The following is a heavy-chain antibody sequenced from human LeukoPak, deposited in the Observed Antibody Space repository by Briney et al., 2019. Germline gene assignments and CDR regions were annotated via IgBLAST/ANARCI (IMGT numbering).Heavy chain of an antibody. CDR2: ISGSGGST. Sequence: GGSLRLSCAATGFTFSGYWMHWVRQAPGKGLVWVSGISGSGGSTYYADSVKGRFTISRDNSKNTLYLQMNSLRAEDTAVYYCAKDKGVKVTTVTTLFDYWGQGTLVTVSS. CDR3: AKDKGVKVTTVTTLFDY. CDR1: GFTFSGYW. D-gene: IGHD4-17*01. J-gene: IGHJ4*02. V-gene: IGHV3-23*01.